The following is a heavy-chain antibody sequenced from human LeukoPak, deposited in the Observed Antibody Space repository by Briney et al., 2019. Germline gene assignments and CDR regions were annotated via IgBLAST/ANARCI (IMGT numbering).Heavy chain of an antibody. CDR1: VGSISTYY. Sequence: SETLSLTCTVSVGSISTYYWGWIRQPPGKGLEWIGSIYYSGSTYYNASLKSRGTISVDTSKNQFSLKLNSVTAADTAVYFCARQVVAVAGTGYFGYWGQGTLVTVSS. J-gene: IGHJ4*02. CDR3: ARQVVAVAGTGYFGY. V-gene: IGHV4-39*01. CDR2: IYYSGST. D-gene: IGHD6-19*01.